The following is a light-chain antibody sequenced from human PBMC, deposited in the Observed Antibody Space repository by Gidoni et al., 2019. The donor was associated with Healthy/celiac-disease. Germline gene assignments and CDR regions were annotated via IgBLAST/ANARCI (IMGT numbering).Light chain of an antibody. CDR3: QQSYSTPPLT. V-gene: IGKV1-39*01. CDR2: AAS. Sequence: DIQMTQSPSSLSASVGDRVTITCRESQSISSYLNWYQQKPGKAPKLLIYAASSLQSGVPSRFSGSGYGKDFTLTISSLQPEDFANYYCQQSYSTPPLTFXGXTKVEIK. J-gene: IGKJ4*01. CDR1: QSISSY.